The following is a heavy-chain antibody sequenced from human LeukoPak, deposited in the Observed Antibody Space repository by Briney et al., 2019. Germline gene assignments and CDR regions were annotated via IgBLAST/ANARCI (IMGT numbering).Heavy chain of an antibody. Sequence: GGSLRLSCAASGFTFSSYSMNWVRQAPGKGLEWVSSISSSSSYTYYADSVKGRFTISRDNAKNSLYLQMNSLRAEDTAVYYCAREVPAAAFDIWGQGTMVTVSS. CDR3: AREVPAAAFDI. V-gene: IGHV3-21*01. J-gene: IGHJ3*02. CDR2: ISSSSSYT. CDR1: GFTFSSYS. D-gene: IGHD2-2*01.